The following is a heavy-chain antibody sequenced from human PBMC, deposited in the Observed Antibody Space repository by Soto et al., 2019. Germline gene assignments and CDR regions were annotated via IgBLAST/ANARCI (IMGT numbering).Heavy chain of an antibody. D-gene: IGHD2-15*01. CDR1: GFTFRSYA. CDR2: IAYDGSNK. V-gene: IGHV3-30-3*01. CDR3: ARGDREDIAVVIGVRPGEYGVDV. J-gene: IGHJ6*02. Sequence: QVQLVESGGGVVQPGRSLRLSCAASGFTFRSYAMHWVRQAPGKGLECVAVIAYDGSNKFYRDYVRGRFTISRDNSENRRYLHINRPRHGETAVYYCARGDREDIAVVIGVRPGEYGVDVWGQGTTVTVSS.